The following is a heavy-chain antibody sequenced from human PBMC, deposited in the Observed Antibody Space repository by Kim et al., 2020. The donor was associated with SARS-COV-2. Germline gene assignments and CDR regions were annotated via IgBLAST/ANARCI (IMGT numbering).Heavy chain of an antibody. CDR1: GDAFTSYA. CDR3: ARGDHRDN. V-gene: IGHV7-4-1*02. J-gene: IGHJ1*01. CDR2: INTKTGTP. Sequence: ASVKVSCKAFGDAFTSYAMNWVRQAPGQGLEWMGWINTKTGTPTFAPDFTGRFVISLDTSVRTAYLQISSLKTDDTAVYYCARGDHRDNWGQCTVVTV. D-gene: IGHD4-17*01.